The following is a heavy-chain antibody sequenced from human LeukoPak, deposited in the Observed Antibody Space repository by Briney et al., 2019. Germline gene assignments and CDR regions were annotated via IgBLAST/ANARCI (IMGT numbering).Heavy chain of an antibody. CDR2: IYSGGST. J-gene: IGHJ4*02. CDR3: ASSGSYRFAY. CDR1: GFTVSSNY. Sequence: GGSLRLSCAASGFTVSSNYMSWVRQAPGKGLEWVSFIYSGGSTYYADAVMGRFTISRDNSKNTLYLQMNSLRAEGTAVYYCASSGSYRFAYWGQGTLVTVSS. D-gene: IGHD1-26*01. V-gene: IGHV3-53*05.